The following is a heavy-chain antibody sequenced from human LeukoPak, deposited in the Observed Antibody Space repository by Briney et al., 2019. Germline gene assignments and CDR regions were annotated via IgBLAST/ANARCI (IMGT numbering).Heavy chain of an antibody. Sequence: SETLPLTCTVSGGSISSSSHYWAWVRQPPGKGLEWIGNIYYTGSTYYNPSLKSRLTISVDTSKNQFSLNLSSVTAADTAVYYCARQKGGSSYSDYWGQGTLVTVSS. V-gene: IGHV4-39*01. CDR1: GGSISSSSHY. D-gene: IGHD2-15*01. CDR3: ARQKGGSSYSDY. CDR2: IYYTGST. J-gene: IGHJ4*02.